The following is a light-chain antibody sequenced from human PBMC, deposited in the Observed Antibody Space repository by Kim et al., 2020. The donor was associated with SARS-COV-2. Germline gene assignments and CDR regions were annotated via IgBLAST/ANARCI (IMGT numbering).Light chain of an antibody. V-gene: IGLV2-11*01. CDR2: DVT. CDR1: SGDVGSSNY. Sequence: GQSVAISCTGTSGDVGSSNYVSWYQQHPNKAPQLMIYDVTKRPSGVPDRFSGSKSGNMASLTISRLQAEDEADYYCCSYAGSYTFVFGGGTQLTVL. J-gene: IGLJ3*02. CDR3: CSYAGSYTFV.